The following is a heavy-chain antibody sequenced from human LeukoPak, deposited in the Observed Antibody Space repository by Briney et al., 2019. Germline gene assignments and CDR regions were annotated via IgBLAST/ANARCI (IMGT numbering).Heavy chain of an antibody. J-gene: IGHJ4*02. D-gene: IGHD5-24*01. V-gene: IGHV3-21*01. Sequence: GKSLRLSCAASGFTFSHYNMNWVRQAPGKGLEWVSFISSSSNSIYYADSVKGRFTISRDNAKNSLYLQMNSLSAEDTAVYFCAREITFDYWGQGTLVTVSS. CDR3: AREITFDY. CDR2: ISSSSNSI. CDR1: GFTFSHYN.